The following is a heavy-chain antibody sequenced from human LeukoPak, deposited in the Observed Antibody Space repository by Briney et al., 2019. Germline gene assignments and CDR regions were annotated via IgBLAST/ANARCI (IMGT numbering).Heavy chain of an antibody. D-gene: IGHD3-10*01. CDR3: AKDYYGSGSYYNTNWFDP. V-gene: IGHV3-23*01. Sequence: GGSLRLSCAASGFTFSGYAMSWVRQAPGKGLEWVSAISGSGGSTYYADSVKGRFTISRDNSKNTLYLQMNSLRAEDTAVYYCAKDYYGSGSYYNTNWFDPWGQGTLVTVSS. CDR1: GFTFSGYA. CDR2: ISGSGGST. J-gene: IGHJ5*02.